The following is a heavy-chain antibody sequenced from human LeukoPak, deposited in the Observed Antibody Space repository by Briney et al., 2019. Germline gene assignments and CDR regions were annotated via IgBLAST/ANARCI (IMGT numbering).Heavy chain of an antibody. J-gene: IGHJ6*02. V-gene: IGHV3-30*18. Sequence: PGGSLRLSCAASGFTFSSYGMHWVRQAPGKGLEWVAVISYDGSNKYYADSVKGRFTISRDNSKNTLYLQMNSLRAEDTAVYYCAKGRVAVAGRYYYYYGMDVWGQGTTVTVSS. CDR2: ISYDGSNK. CDR1: GFTFSSYG. D-gene: IGHD6-19*01. CDR3: AKGRVAVAGRYYYYYGMDV.